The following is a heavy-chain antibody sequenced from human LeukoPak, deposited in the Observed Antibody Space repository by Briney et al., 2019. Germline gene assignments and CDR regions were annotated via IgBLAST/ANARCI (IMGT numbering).Heavy chain of an antibody. J-gene: IGHJ6*03. CDR1: GGSISSSSYY. CDR3: ARAFESYAYYYYMDV. CDR2: IYYSGST. D-gene: IGHD3-16*01. Sequence: SETLSLTCTVSGGSISSSSYYWGWIRQPPGKGLEWIGSIYYSGSTYYNPSLKSRVTISVDTSKNQFSLKLSSVTAADTAVYYCARAFESYAYYYYMDVWGKGTTVTISS. V-gene: IGHV4-39*07.